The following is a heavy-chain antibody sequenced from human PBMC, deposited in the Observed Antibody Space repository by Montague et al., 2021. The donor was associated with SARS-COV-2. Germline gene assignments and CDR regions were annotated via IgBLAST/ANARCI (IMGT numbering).Heavy chain of an antibody. CDR1: GDSISSSSYY. CDR2: INNRGNT. D-gene: IGHD4-11*01. J-gene: IGHJ6*03. Sequence: SETLSLTCTVAGDSISSSSYYWGWIRQPPGEGLEWIGSINNRGNTYNNPSLRSRVSISVDTSKNQFPLNVRSVTAADTGLFYCVRVTHPRSAWPYYMDVWGKGTTVTV. CDR3: VRVTHPRSAWPYYMDV. V-gene: IGHV4-39*01.